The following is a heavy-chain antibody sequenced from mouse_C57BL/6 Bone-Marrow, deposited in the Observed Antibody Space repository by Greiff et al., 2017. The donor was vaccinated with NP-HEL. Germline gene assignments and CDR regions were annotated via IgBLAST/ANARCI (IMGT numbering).Heavy chain of an antibody. D-gene: IGHD2-2*01. CDR2: IRNKANGYTT. CDR1: GFTFTDYY. CDR3: ARYIRGGYDDFDY. V-gene: IGHV7-3*01. Sequence: EVQRVESGGGLVQPGGSLSLSCAASGFTFTDYYMSWVRQPPGKALEWLGFIRNKANGYTTEYSASVKGRFTISRDNSQSILYLQMNALRAEDSATYYCARYIRGGYDDFDYWGQGTTLTVSS. J-gene: IGHJ2*01.